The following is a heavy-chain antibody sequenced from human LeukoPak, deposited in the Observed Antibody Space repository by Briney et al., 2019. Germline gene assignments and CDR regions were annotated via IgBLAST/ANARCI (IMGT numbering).Heavy chain of an antibody. CDR1: GFTFSSFA. CDR2: LSYDGTNK. Sequence: GGSLRLSCAASGFTFSSFAMHWVRQAPGKGLEWVAVLSYDGTNKYYADSVKGRFTISRDNSKNALYLQMNSLRAEDTAIYYCAKEIDYGGNSFDYWGQGTLVTVSS. CDR3: AKEIDYGGNSFDY. V-gene: IGHV3-30*18. D-gene: IGHD4-23*01. J-gene: IGHJ4*02.